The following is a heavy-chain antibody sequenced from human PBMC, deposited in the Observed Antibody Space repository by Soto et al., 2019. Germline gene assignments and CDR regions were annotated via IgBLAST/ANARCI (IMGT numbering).Heavy chain of an antibody. J-gene: IGHJ3*01. V-gene: IGHV1-18*04. CDR2: ITTYNGDT. CDR3: ARGRGYSLIPVVDDAVDV. Sequence: QVPLVQSGGEVKKPGASVKVSCKASGYSFTGYGINWVRQAPGQGPEWLGRITTYNGDTNYAQNFQGRLTMTTDTSTGTTYMELSSLRSDDTAVYYCARGRGYSLIPVVDDAVDVWGQGTLVTVSS. D-gene: IGHD5-12*01. CDR1: GYSFTGYG.